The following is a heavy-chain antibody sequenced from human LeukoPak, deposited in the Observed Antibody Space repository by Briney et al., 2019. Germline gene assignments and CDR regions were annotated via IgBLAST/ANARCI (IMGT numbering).Heavy chain of an antibody. D-gene: IGHD3-16*01. CDR3: AHSTLGGPQPTDAFDI. V-gene: IGHV2-5*02. Sequence: SGPTLVKPTQTLTLTCTFSGFSLSTSGVGVGWIRQPPGKALEWLALIYWDDDKRYSPSLKSRLTITKDTSKNQVVLTMTNMDPVDTATYYCAHSTLGGPQPTDAFDIWGQGTMVTVSS. J-gene: IGHJ3*02. CDR1: GFSLSTSGVG. CDR2: IYWDDDK.